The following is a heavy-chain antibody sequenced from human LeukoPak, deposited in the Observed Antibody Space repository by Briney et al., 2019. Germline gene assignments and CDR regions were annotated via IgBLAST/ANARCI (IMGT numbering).Heavy chain of an antibody. J-gene: IGHJ4*02. Sequence: PGRSLRLSCAASGFTFSSYGMHWVRQAPGKGLEWVAVISYDGKNKYYADAVKGRFTISRDNSKNTLYLQMSSLRPEDTAVCYCASHWAQQVVSDYWGQGTLVTVSS. CDR2: ISYDGKNK. D-gene: IGHD6-13*01. CDR3: ASHWAQQVVSDY. V-gene: IGHV3-30*03. CDR1: GFTFSSYG.